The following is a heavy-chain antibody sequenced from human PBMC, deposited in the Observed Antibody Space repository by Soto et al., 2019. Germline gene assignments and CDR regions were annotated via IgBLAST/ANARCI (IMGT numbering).Heavy chain of an antibody. CDR1: GFTFSNYA. V-gene: IGHV3-23*01. D-gene: IGHD1-26*01. CDR2: ISGSGGST. Sequence: DVQLLESGGGLVQPGGSLRLSCAASGFTFSNYAMTWVRQAPGKGLEWVSGISGSGGSTFYADSVKGRFTISRDNSKNTVYLQMNSLRGEDTAVYYCAKDQDKGGAVYYFDYWGQGTLVTVSS. CDR3: AKDQDKGGAVYYFDY. J-gene: IGHJ4*02.